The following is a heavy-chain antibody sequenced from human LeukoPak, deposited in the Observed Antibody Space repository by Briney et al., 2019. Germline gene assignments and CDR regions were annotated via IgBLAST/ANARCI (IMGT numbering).Heavy chain of an antibody. J-gene: IGHJ4*02. V-gene: IGHV1-2*06. CDR2: INPDSGDT. Sequence: ASVKVSCKASGYTFTGYHMHWVRQAPGQGLEWMGRINPDSGDTNYAQKFQGRVTMTRDTSISTAYMELSRLRSDDTAVYYCARDYCSSTSCLFDYWGQGTLVTVSS. D-gene: IGHD2-2*01. CDR3: ARDYCSSTSCLFDY. CDR1: GYTFTGYH.